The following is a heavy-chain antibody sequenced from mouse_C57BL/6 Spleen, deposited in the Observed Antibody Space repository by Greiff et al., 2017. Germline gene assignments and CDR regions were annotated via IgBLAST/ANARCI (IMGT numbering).Heavy chain of an antibody. CDR1: GFTFSSYA. Sequence: EVQRVESGGGLVKPGGSLKLSCAASGFTFSSYAMSWVRQTPEKRLEWVATISDGGSYTYYPDNVKGRFTISRDNAKNNLYLQMSHLKSEDTAMYYCARRDDYGSSYDYWGQGTTLTVAS. D-gene: IGHD1-1*01. J-gene: IGHJ2*01. V-gene: IGHV5-4*01. CDR2: ISDGGSYT. CDR3: ARRDDYGSSYDY.